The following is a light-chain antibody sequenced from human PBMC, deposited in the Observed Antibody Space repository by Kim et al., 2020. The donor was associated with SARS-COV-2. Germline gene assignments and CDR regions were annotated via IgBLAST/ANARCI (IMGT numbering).Light chain of an antibody. J-gene: IGKJ2*01. CDR2: TTS. V-gene: IGKV1-39*01. CDR1: QNINNY. CDR3: QQSYSTPRT. Sequence: DFQMTQSPSSLSASVGDRVTITCRASQNINNYLNWYQQKPGKAPKILIYTTSNLQSEVPSRFSGSGSGTDYTLTISSLQPEDFATYFCQQSYSTPRTFGQGTKLEI.